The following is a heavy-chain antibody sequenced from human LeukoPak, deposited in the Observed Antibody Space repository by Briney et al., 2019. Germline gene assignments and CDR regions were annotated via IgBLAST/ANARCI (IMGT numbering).Heavy chain of an antibody. D-gene: IGHD3-9*01. V-gene: IGHV1-46*01. Sequence: ASVTVSCKASGYTFTSYYMHWVRQAPGQGLEWMGIINPSGGSTSYAQKFQGRVTMTRDMSTSTVYMELSSLRSEDTAVYYCARVPAGYILGDYGGQGTLSPSPQ. J-gene: IGHJ4*02. CDR3: ARVPAGYILGDY. CDR1: GYTFTSYY. CDR2: INPSGGST.